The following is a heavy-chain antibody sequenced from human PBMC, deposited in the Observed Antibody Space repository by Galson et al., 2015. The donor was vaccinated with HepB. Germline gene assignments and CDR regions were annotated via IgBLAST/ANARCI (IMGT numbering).Heavy chain of an antibody. J-gene: IGHJ4*02. Sequence: SLRLSCAASGFTFSSYGMSWVRQAPGKGLEWVSGSSSSGGSTYYADSVKGRFTISRDNSKNTLYLQVNSLRAEDTAVYFCAKAYLRLGTIDYWGQGTLVTVSS. CDR3: AKAYLRLGTIDY. CDR2: SSSSGGST. CDR1: GFTFSSYG. D-gene: IGHD3-16*01. V-gene: IGHV3-23*01.